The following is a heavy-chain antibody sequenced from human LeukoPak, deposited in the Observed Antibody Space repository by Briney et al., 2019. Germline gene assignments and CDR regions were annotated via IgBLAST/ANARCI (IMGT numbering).Heavy chain of an antibody. CDR1: GFTFSTYY. CDR2: IKHDGSEK. CDR3: ASGSSTWSNMGLYFDH. Sequence: GGSLRLSCEGSGFTFSTYYMSWVRQAPGKGLEWVANIKHDGSEKFYVDSVKGRFTVSRDNAKNSVFLQMNSLRPDESAVYYCASGSSTWSNMGLYFDHWGQGALVTVSS. D-gene: IGHD6-13*01. J-gene: IGHJ4*02. V-gene: IGHV3-7*01.